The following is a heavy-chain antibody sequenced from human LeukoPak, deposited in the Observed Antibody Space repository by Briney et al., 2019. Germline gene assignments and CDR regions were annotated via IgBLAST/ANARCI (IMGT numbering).Heavy chain of an antibody. V-gene: IGHV4-34*01. Sequence: SETLSLTCAVYGGAFSGYYWTWIRQLPGKGLEWIGEINHGGSTKYNPSLNSRVSISLDTSKNQFSLQLNSVTPEDTAVYYCARAEVGATFVYWGQGTLVTVSS. CDR1: GGAFSGYY. D-gene: IGHD1-26*01. CDR3: ARAEVGATFVY. CDR2: INHGGST. J-gene: IGHJ4*02.